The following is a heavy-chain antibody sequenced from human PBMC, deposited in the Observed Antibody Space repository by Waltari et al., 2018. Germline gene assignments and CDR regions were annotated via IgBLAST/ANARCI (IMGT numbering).Heavy chain of an antibody. J-gene: IGHJ6*02. CDR1: GGTFSSYA. D-gene: IGHD3-3*01. CDR3: ARDFWSGSEGMDV. CDR2: IIPMLGTA. Sequence: QVQLVQSGAEVKKPGSSVKVSCKASGGTFSSYAISWVRQAPGQGLEWMGVIIPMLGTAKYAPKFQCRVTITADESTSTAYMELSSLRSEDTAVYYCARDFWSGSEGMDVWGQGTTVTVSS. V-gene: IGHV1-69*01.